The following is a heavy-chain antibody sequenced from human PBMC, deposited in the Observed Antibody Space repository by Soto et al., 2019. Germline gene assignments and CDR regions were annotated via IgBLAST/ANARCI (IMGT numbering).Heavy chain of an antibody. Sequence: QVQLVQSGAEVKKPGSSVKVSCKASGGSFRNFVISWVRQAPGQGLEWMGGIIPNSGTTNYAQKFQGKVTITADESTSTAYMELSGLTSEDTSLYYCARELGGEATIRFWGQGTLVTVSS. CDR3: ARELGGEATIRF. D-gene: IGHD3-16*01. CDR2: IIPNSGTT. V-gene: IGHV1-69*01. CDR1: GGSFRNFV. J-gene: IGHJ4*02.